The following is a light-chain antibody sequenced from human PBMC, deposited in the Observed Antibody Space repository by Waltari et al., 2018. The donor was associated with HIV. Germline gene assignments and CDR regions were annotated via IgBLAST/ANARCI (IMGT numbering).Light chain of an antibody. CDR3: ASHAGSKDV. CDR2: DVT. CDR1: SSDVGAYNY. Sequence: QSALTQPPSASGSPGQSVTISCTGTSSDVGAYNYVSWFQQHPGKAPQLIIYDVTKRPPGVPDRFSGSKSGNTASLTVSGLQAEDEADYYCASHAGSKDVFGGGTRLTVL. J-gene: IGLJ2*01. V-gene: IGLV2-8*01.